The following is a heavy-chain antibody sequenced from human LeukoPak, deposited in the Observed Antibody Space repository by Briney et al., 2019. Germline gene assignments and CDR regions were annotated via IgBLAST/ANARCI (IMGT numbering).Heavy chain of an antibody. CDR1: GYIFTNFD. Sequence: ASVKVSCKASGYIFTNFDINWVRQATGQGLEWVGWMNSNSGNTGYGQKFQGRITLTRDAAISTAYMELTSLRYEDTAVYYCARGDHWGQGTLVTVSS. J-gene: IGHJ4*02. CDR2: MNSNSGNT. CDR3: ARGDH. V-gene: IGHV1-8*01.